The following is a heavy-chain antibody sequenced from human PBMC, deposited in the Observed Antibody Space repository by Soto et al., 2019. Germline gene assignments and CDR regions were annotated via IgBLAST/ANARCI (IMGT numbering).Heavy chain of an antibody. CDR1: GGSFSCYY. V-gene: IGHV4-34*01. D-gene: IGHD3-10*01. J-gene: IGHJ3*02. CDR3: ARAFPXMVRGVIKTPPRDAFDI. CDR2: INHSGST. Sequence: SETLSLTCAVYGGSFSCYYWSWIRQPPGKGLEWIGEINHSGSTNYNPSLKSRVTISVDTSKNQFSLKLSSVTAADTAVYYCARAFPXMVRGVIKTPPRDAFDIWGQGTMVTVSS.